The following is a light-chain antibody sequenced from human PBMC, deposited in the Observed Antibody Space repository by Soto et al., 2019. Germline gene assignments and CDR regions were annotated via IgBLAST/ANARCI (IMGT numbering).Light chain of an antibody. CDR2: WAS. J-gene: IGKJ1*01. V-gene: IGKV4-1*01. Sequence: DIVMTQSPDSLAVSLCERATINCKSSQSLLYSSNNKNCLAWYQQKPGQPPKLLIYWASTRESGVPDRFSGSGSGTDFTLTISSLQAEDVALYYCQHCYSTPPTFGQGTKVDIK. CDR1: QSLLYSSNNKNC. CDR3: QHCYSTPPT.